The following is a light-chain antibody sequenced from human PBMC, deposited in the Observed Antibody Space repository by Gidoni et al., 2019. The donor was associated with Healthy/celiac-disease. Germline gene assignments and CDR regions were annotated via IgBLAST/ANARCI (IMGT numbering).Light chain of an antibody. J-gene: IGKJ3*01. CDR1: KNY. CDR3: QQYYSIPFT. Sequence: DIVMTQSPDFLAVSLGERATINNKNYLGRYQQKPGQPPKLLTYWASTRESGVPDRFSGSGSGTDLTLTVGSLQAEDVAIYYCQQYYSIPFTFGPGTKVDIK. CDR2: WAS. V-gene: IGKV4-1*01.